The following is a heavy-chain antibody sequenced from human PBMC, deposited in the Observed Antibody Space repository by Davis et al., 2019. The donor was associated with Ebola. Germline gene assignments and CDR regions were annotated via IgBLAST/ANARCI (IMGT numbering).Heavy chain of an antibody. CDR3: ARDIGGAVAGTKGDY. CDR1: GGTFSSYT. D-gene: IGHD6-19*01. CDR2: IIPILGIA. J-gene: IGHJ4*02. V-gene: IGHV1-69*04. Sequence: AASVKVSCKASGGTFSSYTISWVRQAPGQGLEWMGRIIPILGIANYAQKFQGRVTITADKSTSTAYMELSSLRSEDTAVYYRARDIGGAVAGTKGDYWGQGTLVTVST.